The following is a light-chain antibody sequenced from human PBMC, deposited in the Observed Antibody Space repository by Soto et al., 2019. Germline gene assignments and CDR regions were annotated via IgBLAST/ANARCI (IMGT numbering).Light chain of an antibody. CDR1: SSDVGGYNY. J-gene: IGLJ1*01. V-gene: IGLV2-11*01. Sequence: QSALTQPRSVSGSPGQSVTISCTGTSSDVGGYNYVSWYQQHPGKAPKVIIYDFTERPSWVPYRFSGSKSGNTASLTISGLQAEDDSDYYCCSYAGSPRYVFGTGTKLTVL. CDR2: DFT. CDR3: CSYAGSPRYV.